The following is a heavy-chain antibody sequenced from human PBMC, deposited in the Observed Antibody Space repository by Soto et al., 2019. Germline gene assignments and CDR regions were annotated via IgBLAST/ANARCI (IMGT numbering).Heavy chain of an antibody. J-gene: IGHJ4*02. Sequence: SETLSLTCTVSGGSISSYYWSWIRQPPGKGLEWIGYIYYSGSTNYNPSLKSRVTISVDTSKNQFSLKLRSVTAADTAVFYCARTNSSGFYLDYWGQGTLVTVSS. CDR1: GGSISSYY. V-gene: IGHV4-59*08. D-gene: IGHD6-19*01. CDR2: IYYSGST. CDR3: ARTNSSGFYLDY.